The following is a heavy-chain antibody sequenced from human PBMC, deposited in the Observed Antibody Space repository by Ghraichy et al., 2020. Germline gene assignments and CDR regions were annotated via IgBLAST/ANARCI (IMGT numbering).Heavy chain of an antibody. CDR2: IIPIFGTA. D-gene: IGHD3-10*01. CDR1: GGTFSSYA. V-gene: IGHV1-69*13. Sequence: SVKVSCKASGGTFSSYAISWVRQAPGQGLEWMGGIIPIFGTANYAQKFQGRVTITADESTSTAYMGLSSLRSEDTAVYYCARMGLYYYGSDTRDYWGQGTLVTVSS. J-gene: IGHJ4*02. CDR3: ARMGLYYYGSDTRDY.